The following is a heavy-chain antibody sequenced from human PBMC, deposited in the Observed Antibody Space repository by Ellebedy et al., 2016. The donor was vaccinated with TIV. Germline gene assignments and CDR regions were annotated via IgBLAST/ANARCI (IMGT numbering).Heavy chain of an antibody. CDR1: GGPISSSSSY. Sequence: MPSETLSLTCPASGGPISSSSSYSGSFRQLPGKGLEWIGRIYYSGSTYYNPSLKRRVTISVDTSKNQFSLKLSSVTAADTAVYYCRGAFGLVIGLDYWGQGTLVTVSS. V-gene: IGHV4-39*01. D-gene: IGHD3-3*01. CDR3: RGAFGLVIGLDY. J-gene: IGHJ4*02. CDR2: IYYSGST.